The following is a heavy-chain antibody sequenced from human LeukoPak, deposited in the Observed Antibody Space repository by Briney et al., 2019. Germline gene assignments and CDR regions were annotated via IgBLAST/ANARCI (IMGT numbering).Heavy chain of an antibody. CDR3: ARVKAYYDSSGYFLAYYFDY. Sequence: PSETLSLTCTVSGGSVSSGSYYWSWIRQPPGKGLEWIGYIYYSGSTNYNPSLKSRVTIPVDTSKNQFSLKLSSVTAADTAVYYCARVKAYYDSSGYFLAYYFDYWGQGTLVTVSS. D-gene: IGHD3-22*01. J-gene: IGHJ4*02. V-gene: IGHV4-61*01. CDR2: IYYSGST. CDR1: GGSVSSGSYY.